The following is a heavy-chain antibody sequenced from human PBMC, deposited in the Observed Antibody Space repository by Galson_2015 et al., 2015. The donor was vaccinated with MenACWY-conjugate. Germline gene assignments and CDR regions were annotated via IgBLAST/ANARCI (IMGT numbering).Heavy chain of an antibody. Sequence: SLRLSCAASGFIFSNNWMSWVRQTPGKGLEWVANIKPDGTEQYYVDSVRGRFTISRDNAKNSLYLQMNSLRAEDTAIYYCARPPRTSDYWGQGTLVTVSS. CDR3: ARPPRTSDY. CDR1: GFIFSNNW. V-gene: IGHV3-7*03. CDR2: IKPDGTEQ. J-gene: IGHJ4*02. D-gene: IGHD3/OR15-3a*01.